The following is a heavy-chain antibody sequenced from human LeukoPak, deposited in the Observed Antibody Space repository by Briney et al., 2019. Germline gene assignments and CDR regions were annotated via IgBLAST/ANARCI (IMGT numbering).Heavy chain of an antibody. CDR3: ARVTAGSNWFDP. D-gene: IGHD6-25*01. V-gene: IGHV4-31*03. J-gene: IGHJ5*02. CDR1: GGSISSGGYY. Sequence: SETLSLTCTVSGGSISSGGYYWSWIRQHPGKGLEWIGYIYYSGSTYYNPSLKSRVTISIDTSKNQFSLKLSSVTAADTAVYYCARVTAGSNWFDPWGQGTLVTVSS. CDR2: IYYSGST.